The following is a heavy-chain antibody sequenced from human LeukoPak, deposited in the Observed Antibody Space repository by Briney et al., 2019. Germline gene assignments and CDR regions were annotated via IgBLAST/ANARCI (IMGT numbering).Heavy chain of an antibody. D-gene: IGHD3-10*01. Sequence: SETLSLTCAVSGYSITSSSWWGWIRQPPGKGLEWIGYIYHSGTTYYNPSLQSRVTMSVDASKNQFSLKLSSVTAVDTAVYYCARKENVYYYFDYWGQGTLVTVSS. J-gene: IGHJ4*02. CDR3: ARKENVYYYFDY. CDR2: IYHSGTT. CDR1: GYSITSSSW. V-gene: IGHV4-28*01.